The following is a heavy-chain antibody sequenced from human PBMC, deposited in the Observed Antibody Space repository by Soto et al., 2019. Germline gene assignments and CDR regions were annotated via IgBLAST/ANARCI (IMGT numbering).Heavy chain of an antibody. CDR3: ARVRRDYYYYYMDV. CDR2: IYHSGSS. V-gene: IGHV4-4*02. J-gene: IGHJ6*03. Sequence: QVQLQESGPGLVKPSGTLSLTCDVSSGSISSSNWWIWVRQPPGKGLEWIGEIYHSGSSNYNPSLKSRVSMSVDRSKNQFSLNLSSVTAADTAVYYCARVRRDYYYYYMDVWGIGTTVTVSS. CDR1: SGSISSSNW. D-gene: IGHD3-10*01.